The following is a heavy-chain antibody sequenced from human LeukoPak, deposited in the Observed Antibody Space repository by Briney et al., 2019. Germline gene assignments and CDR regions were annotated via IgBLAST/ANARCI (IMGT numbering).Heavy chain of an antibody. V-gene: IGHV3-74*01. CDR3: ARGFWTGVEY. CDR1: RFTFSTYW. CDR2: IKSDGSDT. J-gene: IGHJ4*02. Sequence: GGSLRLSCAASRFTFSTYWMHWVRQAPGEGLVWVSRIKSDGSDTSYADSVKGRFTISRDNAKNTLYLQMNSLRAEDTAVYYCARGFWTGVEYWGQGALVTVSS. D-gene: IGHD3/OR15-3a*01.